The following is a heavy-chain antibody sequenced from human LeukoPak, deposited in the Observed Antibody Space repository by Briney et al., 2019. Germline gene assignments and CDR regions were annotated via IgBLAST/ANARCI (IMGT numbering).Heavy chain of an antibody. Sequence: SETLSLTCTVSGGSISTYYWSWIRQPAGKGLEWIGRIYTSGSTNYNPSLKSRVTISVDTSKNQFSLKLSSVTAADTAVYYCARGDYDILTGYSPDAFDIWGQGTMVTVSS. CDR2: IYTSGST. CDR3: ARGDYDILTGYSPDAFDI. D-gene: IGHD3-9*01. J-gene: IGHJ3*02. V-gene: IGHV4-4*07. CDR1: GGSISTYY.